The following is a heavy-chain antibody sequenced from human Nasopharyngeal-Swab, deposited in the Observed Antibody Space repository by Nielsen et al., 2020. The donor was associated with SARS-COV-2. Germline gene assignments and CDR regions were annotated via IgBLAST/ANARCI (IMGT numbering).Heavy chain of an antibody. J-gene: IGHJ6*02. CDR2: IYYSGST. D-gene: IGHD5-18*01. Sequence: WIRQPPGKGLEWIGSIYYSGSTYYNPSLKSRVTISVDTSKNQFSLKLSSVTAADTAVYYCASHRRGYSEDYGIDVWGQGTTGTVSS. CDR3: ASHRRGYSEDYGIDV. V-gene: IGHV4-39*01.